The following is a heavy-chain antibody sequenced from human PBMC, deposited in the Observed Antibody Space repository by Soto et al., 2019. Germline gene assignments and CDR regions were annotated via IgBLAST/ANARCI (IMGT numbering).Heavy chain of an antibody. D-gene: IGHD2-2*01. CDR2: IWYDGTNK. Sequence: QVQLVESGGGVVQPGRSLRLSCAASGFTFSSYGMHWVRQAPGKGLEWVAVIWYDGTNKYYADSVKGRFTISRDNSKNTLYLQMNSLRAEDTAVYYCANSITPPPNYFDYWGQGTLVTVSS. CDR3: ANSITPPPNYFDY. CDR1: GFTFSSYG. J-gene: IGHJ4*02. V-gene: IGHV3-33*06.